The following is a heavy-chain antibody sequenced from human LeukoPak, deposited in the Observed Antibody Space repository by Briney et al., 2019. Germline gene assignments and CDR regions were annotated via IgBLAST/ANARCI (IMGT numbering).Heavy chain of an antibody. CDR3: ARSRYDYVWGSYRSEAFDI. Sequence: SETLSLTCVVYGGSFSGYYWSWIRQPPGKGLEWIGEINHSGSTNYNPSLKSRVTISVDTSKNQFSLKLSSVTAADTAVYYCARSRYDYVWGSYRSEAFDIWGQGTMVTVSS. D-gene: IGHD3-16*02. CDR1: GGSFSGYY. V-gene: IGHV4-34*01. J-gene: IGHJ3*02. CDR2: INHSGST.